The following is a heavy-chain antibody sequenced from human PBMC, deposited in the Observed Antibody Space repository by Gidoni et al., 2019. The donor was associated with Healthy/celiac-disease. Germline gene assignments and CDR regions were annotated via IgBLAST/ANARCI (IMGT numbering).Heavy chain of an antibody. V-gene: IGHV3-15*01. D-gene: IGHD3-22*01. Sequence: EVQLVEPGGGLVKPGGSLRLSCAASGFTFRNAGRSWVRQAPGKGLGWVGRIKSQPDGGTTDYAAPVQGRFTIAREDSKNTLYLQMNSLKTEDTAVYYCTTGGFGDSSGYYYDPYYFDYWGQGTLVTVSS. CDR2: IKSQPDGGTT. CDR1: GFTFRNAG. CDR3: TTGGFGDSSGYYYDPYYFDY. J-gene: IGHJ4*02.